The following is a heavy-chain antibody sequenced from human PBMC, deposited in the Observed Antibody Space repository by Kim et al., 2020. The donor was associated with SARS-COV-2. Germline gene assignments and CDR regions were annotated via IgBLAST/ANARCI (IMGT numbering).Heavy chain of an antibody. D-gene: IGHD3-3*01. CDR1: GGSFSGYY. V-gene: IGHV4-34*01. Sequence: SETLSLTCAVYGGSFSGYYWSWIRQPPGKGLEWIGEINHSGSTNYNPSLKSRVTISVDTSKNQFSLKLSSVTAADTAVYYCARGRRLRFLEWSAPEIYWGQGTLVTVSS. CDR3: ARGRRLRFLEWSAPEIY. J-gene: IGHJ4*02. CDR2: INHSGST.